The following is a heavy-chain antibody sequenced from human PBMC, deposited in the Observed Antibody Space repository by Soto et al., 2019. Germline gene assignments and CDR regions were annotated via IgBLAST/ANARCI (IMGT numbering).Heavy chain of an antibody. Sequence: QVQLVQSGAEVKKPGASVKVSCKASGYTFTSYGISWVRQAPGQGLEWMGWISAYNGNTNYAQKLQGRVTMTTDTSTSTAYMELRSLRSDDTVVYYCARDLGPWELSLFRGFDPWGQGTLVTVSS. J-gene: IGHJ5*02. V-gene: IGHV1-18*01. D-gene: IGHD1-26*01. CDR3: ARDLGPWELSLFRGFDP. CDR1: GYTFTSYG. CDR2: ISAYNGNT.